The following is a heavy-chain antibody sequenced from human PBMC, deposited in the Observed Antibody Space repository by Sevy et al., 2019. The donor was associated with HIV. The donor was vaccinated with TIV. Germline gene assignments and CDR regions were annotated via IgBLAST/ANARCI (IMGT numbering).Heavy chain of an antibody. J-gene: IGHJ4*02. V-gene: IGHV3-21*01. D-gene: IGHD3-22*01. CDR3: AKDANYYDSSGYFRASDY. CDR2: ISSSSNYI. Sequence: GGSLRLSCAASGFTFSSYTINWVRQAPGKGLEWVSSISSSSNYIYYADSVKGRFTISRDNAKNSLYLQMNSLRAEDTAVYYCAKDANYYDSSGYFRASDYWGQGTLVTVSS. CDR1: GFTFSSYT.